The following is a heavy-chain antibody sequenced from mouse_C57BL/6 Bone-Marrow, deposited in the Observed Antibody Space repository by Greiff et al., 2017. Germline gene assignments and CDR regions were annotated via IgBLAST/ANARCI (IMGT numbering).Heavy chain of an antibody. J-gene: IGHJ2*01. V-gene: IGHV1-81*01. Sequence: QVQLQQSGAELARPGASVKLSCKASGYTFTSYGISWVKQRTGQGLEWIGEIYPRSGNPYYNEKFKGKATLTADKSSSTAYMELRRLTSEDSAVYFCARGGQLRPYYFDYWGQGTTLTVSS. D-gene: IGHD3-2*02. CDR2: IYPRSGNP. CDR1: GYTFTSYG. CDR3: ARGGQLRPYYFDY.